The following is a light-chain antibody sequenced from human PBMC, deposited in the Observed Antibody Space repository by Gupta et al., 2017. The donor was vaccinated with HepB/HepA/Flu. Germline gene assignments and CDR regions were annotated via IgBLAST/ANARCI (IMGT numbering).Light chain of an antibody. CDR3: QHYEDSIPHI. CDR1: QSFTSGY. V-gene: IGKV3-20*01. Sequence: EIVCTQSPGILSLSPGEIATLSCRASQSFTSGYLAWYQKKPGQAPRLVIYGESHRATGTPDRFSGSGSGTDFTLTISRLEPEDFAVYYCQHYEDSIPHIFGGGTXVEMK. J-gene: IGKJ4*01. CDR2: GES.